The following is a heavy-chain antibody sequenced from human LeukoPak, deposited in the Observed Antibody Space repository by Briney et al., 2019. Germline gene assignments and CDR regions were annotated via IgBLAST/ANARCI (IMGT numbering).Heavy chain of an antibody. CDR1: GFGLSGYW. CDR2: NNGDGSTT. CDR3: ARDPRNVGLAP. D-gene: IGHD2-15*01. Sequence: GGSLRLSCVASGFGLSGYWMYWVRQAPGKGLMYISRNNGDGSTTNYADVVKGRFTMSRDNVKNTLYLQMNSLRVEDTAVYYCARDPRNVGLAPWGQGTLVTVSS. J-gene: IGHJ5*02. V-gene: IGHV3-74*01.